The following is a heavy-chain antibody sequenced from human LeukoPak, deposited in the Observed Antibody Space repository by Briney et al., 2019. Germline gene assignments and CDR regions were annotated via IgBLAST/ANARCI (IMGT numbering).Heavy chain of an antibody. V-gene: IGHV4-59*01. CDR1: GGSISSYY. Sequence: SETLSLTCTVSGGSISSYYWSWIRQPPGKGLEWIGYIYYRGSTNYNPSLKSRVTISVDTSKNQFSLKLSSVTAADTAVYYCAAVAGTSWFDPWGQGTLVTVSS. D-gene: IGHD6-19*01. CDR3: AAVAGTSWFDP. CDR2: IYYRGST. J-gene: IGHJ5*02.